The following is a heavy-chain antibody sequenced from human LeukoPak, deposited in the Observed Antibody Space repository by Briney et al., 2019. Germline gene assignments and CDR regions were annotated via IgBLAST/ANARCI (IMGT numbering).Heavy chain of an antibody. J-gene: IGHJ4*02. Sequence: PSETLSLTCTVSGGSISSYYWSWIRQPPGKGLEWIGYIHYSGSTNYNPSLKGRVTISVDTSKNQFSLKLSSVTAADTAVYYCARPNRAVAGIDYWGQGTLVTVSS. CDR1: GGSISSYY. V-gene: IGHV4-59*08. CDR3: ARPNRAVAGIDY. CDR2: IHYSGST. D-gene: IGHD6-19*01.